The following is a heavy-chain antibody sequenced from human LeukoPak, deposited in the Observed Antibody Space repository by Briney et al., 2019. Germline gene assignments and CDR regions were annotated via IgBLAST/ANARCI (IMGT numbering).Heavy chain of an antibody. J-gene: IGHJ4*02. Sequence: KPSETLSLTCTVSGGSISSYYWSWIRQPPGKGLEWIGYIYYSGSTNYNPSLKSRVTISVDTSKNQFSLKLSSVTAADTAVYYCAREGPIYYYDSSRYFDYWGQGTLVTVSS. D-gene: IGHD3-22*01. CDR3: AREGPIYYYDSSRYFDY. CDR2: IYYSGST. V-gene: IGHV4-59*01. CDR1: GGSISSYY.